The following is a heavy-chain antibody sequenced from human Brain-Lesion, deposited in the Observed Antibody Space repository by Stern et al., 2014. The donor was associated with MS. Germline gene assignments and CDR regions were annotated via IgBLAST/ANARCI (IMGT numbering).Heavy chain of an antibody. V-gene: IGHV3-74*01. CDR2: VNNDGRRT. J-gene: IGHJ5*01. Sequence: VPLAASGGAFVQPGGSLRLSCAPSGFTFSHYWMHWVRHAPGKGLVWVSRVNNDGRRTSYADSVKGRFTMSRDNAKNTLYLQMNSLRVEDTAIYYCARGERWFDSWGQGTLVTVSS. CDR1: GFTFSHYW. CDR3: ARGERWFDS.